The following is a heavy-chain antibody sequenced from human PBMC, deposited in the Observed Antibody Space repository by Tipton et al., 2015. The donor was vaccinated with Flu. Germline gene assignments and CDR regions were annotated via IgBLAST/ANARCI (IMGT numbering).Heavy chain of an antibody. CDR1: GGSISSYY. Sequence: LRLSCTVSGGSISSYYWSWIRQPPGKGLEWIGYIYYSGSTNYNPSLKSRVTISVETSKNQFSLKLSSVTAADTAVYYCARELNYGMDVWGQGTTVTVSS. CDR3: ARELNYGMDV. V-gene: IGHV4-59*01. J-gene: IGHJ6*02. CDR2: IYYSGST.